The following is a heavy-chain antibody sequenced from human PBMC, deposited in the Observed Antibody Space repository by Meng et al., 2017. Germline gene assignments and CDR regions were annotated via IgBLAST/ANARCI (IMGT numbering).Heavy chain of an antibody. CDR3: AKEGWLDDY. D-gene: IGHD6-19*01. J-gene: IGHJ4*02. V-gene: IGHV3-23*04. CDR2: IRGSGGST. CDR1: WFVFRDSA. Sequence: GQLVAFGGGLVQPGGSLNLSCAVSWFVFRDSAIHGVREASGKGLEWVSAIRGSGGSTYYAYSVKGRFTIPRDNSKNTLYLQMNSLRAEDTAVYYCAKEGWLDDYWGQGTLVTVSS.